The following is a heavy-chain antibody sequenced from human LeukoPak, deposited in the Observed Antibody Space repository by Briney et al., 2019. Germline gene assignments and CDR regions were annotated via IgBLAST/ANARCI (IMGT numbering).Heavy chain of an antibody. D-gene: IGHD5-24*01. CDR3: ARDLGVGERWLQPALH. J-gene: IGHJ4*02. Sequence: GGSLRLSCAASGFTVSSNYISWVRQAPGKGLEWVSVIYSGGSTYYADSVKGRFTISRDNSKNTLYLQMNSLRAEDTAVYYCARDLGVGERWLQPALHWGQGPLVTVSS. V-gene: IGHV3-66*01. CDR2: IYSGGST. CDR1: GFTVSSNY.